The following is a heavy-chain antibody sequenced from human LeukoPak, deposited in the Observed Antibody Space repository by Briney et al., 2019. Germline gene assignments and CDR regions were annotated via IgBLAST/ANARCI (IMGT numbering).Heavy chain of an antibody. V-gene: IGHV3-7*01. CDR2: IKEDGSEK. J-gene: IGHJ6*03. Sequence: PGGSLRLPCAASGFTFSSYWMSWVRQAPGKGLEWVANIKEDGSEKYYVDSVKGRFTISRDNAKNSLYLQMNSLRAEDTAVYYCARDGSSWTTYYYYYMDVWGKGTTVTVSS. D-gene: IGHD6-13*01. CDR3: ARDGSSWTTYYYYYMDV. CDR1: GFTFSSYW.